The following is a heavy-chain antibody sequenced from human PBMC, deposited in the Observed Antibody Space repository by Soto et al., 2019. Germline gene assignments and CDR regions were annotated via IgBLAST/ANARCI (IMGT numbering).Heavy chain of an antibody. J-gene: IGHJ4*02. V-gene: IGHV3-23*01. CDR2: ASGSGSTGR. CDR3: AKPPGLAAPGTNFDY. Sequence: EVQLLESGGGLVQPGGSLRLSCAASGFTFSNYAMSWVRQAPGKGLEWVSVASGSGSTGRSYADSVKGRFTISRDNSKNTHYLQMNSLRAEDTAVYYCAKPPGLAAPGTNFDYWGQGTLVTVSS. D-gene: IGHD6-13*01. CDR1: GFTFSNYA.